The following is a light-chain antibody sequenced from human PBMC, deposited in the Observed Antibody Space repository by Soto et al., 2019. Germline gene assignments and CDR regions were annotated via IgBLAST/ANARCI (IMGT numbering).Light chain of an antibody. J-gene: IGKJ2*01. Sequence: IVMTQSPDSLAVSLGERATINCKSSQSVLHSSNNKNYLAWYQQKPGQPPKLLIYWASTRESGVPDRFSGSGSGTDFPLTISGLQAEDVAVYYCQQYYIMANFGQGTKLEIK. V-gene: IGKV4-1*01. CDR2: WAS. CDR1: QSVLHSSNNKNY. CDR3: QQYYIMAN.